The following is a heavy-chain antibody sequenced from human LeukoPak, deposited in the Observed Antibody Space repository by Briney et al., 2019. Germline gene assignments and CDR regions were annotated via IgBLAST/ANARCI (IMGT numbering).Heavy chain of an antibody. J-gene: IGHJ6*03. CDR1: GGSISSYC. D-gene: IGHD5-18*01. V-gene: IGHV4-59*01. CDR2: IDYSGST. Sequence: SETLSLTCTVSGGSISSYCWSWIRQPPGKGLEWIAYIDYSGSTNYNPSLQSRVTISVDTCQSQFSLKLTSVTAADTAVYYCARTTEGGYTYGYFYYYYMDVGGKGTTVTISS. CDR3: ARTTEGGYTYGYFYYYYMDV.